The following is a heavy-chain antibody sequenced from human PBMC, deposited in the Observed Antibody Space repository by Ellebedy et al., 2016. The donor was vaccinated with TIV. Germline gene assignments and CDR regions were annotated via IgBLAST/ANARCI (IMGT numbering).Heavy chain of an antibody. Sequence: GGSLRLXXAASGFTFSSYWMHWVRQAPGKGLVWVSRINSDGSSTSYADSVKGRFTISRDNAKNTLYLQMNSLRAEDTAVYYCARDIGAAGVNYWYFDLWGRGTLVTVSS. D-gene: IGHD6-13*01. V-gene: IGHV3-74*01. CDR2: INSDGSST. CDR1: GFTFSSYW. CDR3: ARDIGAAGVNYWYFDL. J-gene: IGHJ2*01.